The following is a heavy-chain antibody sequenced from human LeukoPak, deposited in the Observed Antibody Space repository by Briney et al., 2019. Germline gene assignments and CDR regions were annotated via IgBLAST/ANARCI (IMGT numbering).Heavy chain of an antibody. V-gene: IGHV3-30*02. Sequence: GGSLRLSCAASGFTFSSYGMHWVRQAPGKGLEWVAFIRYDGSNKYYADSVKGRFTISRDNSKNTLYLQMNSLRAEDTAVYYCAKYPVSRPGMPQYYFDYWGQGTLVTVSS. CDR1: GFTFSSYG. CDR3: AKYPVSRPGMPQYYFDY. J-gene: IGHJ4*02. CDR2: IRYDGSNK. D-gene: IGHD3-10*01.